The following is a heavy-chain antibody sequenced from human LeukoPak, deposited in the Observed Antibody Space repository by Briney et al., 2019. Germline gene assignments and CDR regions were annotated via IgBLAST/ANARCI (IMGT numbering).Heavy chain of an antibody. Sequence: ASVKVSCKASGYSFTMYGISWVRQAPGQGLEWMGWISGFNAYTNYAQKLQGRVTTTTDTSTSTAYMEVRGLRSDDTAVYYCARDHWSHYYGSGGENYFDPWGQGTLVTVSS. D-gene: IGHD3-10*01. V-gene: IGHV1-18*01. CDR1: GYSFTMYG. CDR3: ARDHWSHYYGSGGENYFDP. CDR2: ISGFNAYT. J-gene: IGHJ5*02.